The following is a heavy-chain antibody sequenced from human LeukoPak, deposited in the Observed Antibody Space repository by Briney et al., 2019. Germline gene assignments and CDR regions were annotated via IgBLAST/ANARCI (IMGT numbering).Heavy chain of an antibody. Sequence: ASVKVSCKASGYTFTSYYMHWVRQAPGQGLEWMGIINPSGGSTSYAQKFRGRVTMTRDMSTSTVYMELSSLRSEDTAVYYCARDRHREADSSGPIDYWGQGTLVTVSS. CDR3: ARDRHREADSSGPIDY. CDR2: INPSGGST. V-gene: IGHV1-46*01. D-gene: IGHD3-22*01. J-gene: IGHJ4*02. CDR1: GYTFTSYY.